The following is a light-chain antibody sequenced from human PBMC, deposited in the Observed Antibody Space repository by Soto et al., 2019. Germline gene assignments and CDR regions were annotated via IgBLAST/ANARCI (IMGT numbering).Light chain of an antibody. CDR1: QSVSNN. CDR2: GAS. Sequence: TQSPATLSVSPGERAALSCRASQSVSNNLAWYQQKPGQPPRLLIFGASTRATGIPARFSGSGSEAEFALTISTLQSEDFAVYYCQQYSVWPLTFGGGTKVEIK. CDR3: QQYSVWPLT. J-gene: IGKJ4*01. V-gene: IGKV3D-15*01.